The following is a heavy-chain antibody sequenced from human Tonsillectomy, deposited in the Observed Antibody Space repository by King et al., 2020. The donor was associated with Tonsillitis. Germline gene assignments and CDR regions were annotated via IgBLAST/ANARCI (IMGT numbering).Heavy chain of an antibody. CDR1: VGSFSGYY. CDR2: INHSGST. Sequence: VQLQQWGAGLLKPSETLSLTCAVYVGSFSGYYWSWIRQPPGKGLEWIGEINHSGSTNFHTSLKSRVTISVDTTKNQFSLKLSSVTAADTAVYYCARGEGSPLDYWGQGTLVTVSS. J-gene: IGHJ4*02. V-gene: IGHV4-34*01. CDR3: ARGEGSPLDY.